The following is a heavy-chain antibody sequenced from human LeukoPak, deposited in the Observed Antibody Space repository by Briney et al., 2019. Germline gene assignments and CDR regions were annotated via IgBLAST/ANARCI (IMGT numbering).Heavy chain of an antibody. CDR2: IYAGGST. J-gene: IGHJ4*01. V-gene: IGHV3-66*01. D-gene: IGHD3-9*01. CDR3: ATDIRSSPLGF. CDR1: GFTFSSYS. Sequence: HPGGSLRLSCAASGFTFSSYSMNWVRQAPGKGLEWVSIIYAGGSTYYADSVKGRFTISRDSSNNTLFLQMSNLRADDSGLYYCATDIRSSPLGFWGHGTLVTVSS.